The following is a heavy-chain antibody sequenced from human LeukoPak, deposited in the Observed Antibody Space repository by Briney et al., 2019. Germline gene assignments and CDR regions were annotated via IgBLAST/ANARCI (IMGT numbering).Heavy chain of an antibody. D-gene: IGHD2-15*01. V-gene: IGHV3-21*01. CDR1: GFTFSSYS. CDR2: ISSSSYI. CDR3: ARGKRWYFDY. J-gene: IGHJ4*02. Sequence: GGSLRLSCAASGFTFSSYSMNWVRQAPGNGLEWVSSISSSSYIYYADSVKGRFTISRDNAKNSLYLQMNSLRAEDTAVYYCARGKRWYFDYWGQGTLVTVSS.